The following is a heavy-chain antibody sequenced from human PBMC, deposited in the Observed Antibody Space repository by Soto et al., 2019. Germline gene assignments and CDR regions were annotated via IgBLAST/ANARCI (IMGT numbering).Heavy chain of an antibody. V-gene: IGHV3-21*01. D-gene: IGHD1-26*01. CDR3: ARDGKWVRPQKNWFDP. CDR2: ISSSSSYI. CDR1: GFTFSSYS. Sequence: EVQLVESGGGLVKPGGSLRLSCAASGFTFSSYSMNWVRQAPGKGLEWVSSISSSSSYIYYADSVKGRFTISRDNAKNSLYLQMNSLRADDTAVYYYARDGKWVRPQKNWFDPWGQGTLVTVSS. J-gene: IGHJ5*02.